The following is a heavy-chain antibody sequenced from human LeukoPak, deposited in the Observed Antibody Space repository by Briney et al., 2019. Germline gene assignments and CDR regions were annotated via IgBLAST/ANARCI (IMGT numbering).Heavy chain of an antibody. D-gene: IGHD3/OR15-3a*01. CDR1: GLTLSNYG. Sequence: GGSLRLSCAVSGLTLSNYGMSWVRQAPGKGLEWVAGISDSGGSTKYADSVKGRLTISRDNPKNTLFLQMNSLRAEDTAVYFCAKRGVVIRVVLVGFHKEAYYFESWGQGALVTVSS. J-gene: IGHJ4*02. CDR2: ISDSGGST. CDR3: AKRGVVIRVVLVGFHKEAYYFES. V-gene: IGHV3-23*01.